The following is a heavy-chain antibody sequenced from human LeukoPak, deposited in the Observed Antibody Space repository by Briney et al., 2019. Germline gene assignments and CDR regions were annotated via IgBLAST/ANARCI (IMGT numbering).Heavy chain of an antibody. CDR1: GYTFTGYY. CDR3: ANGSYYDKGSNWFDP. Sequence: ASVKVSCKASGYTFTGYYMHWVRQAPGQGLEWMGWINPNSGGTNYAQKFQGRVTMTRDTSISTAYMELSRLRSDDTAVYYCANGSYYDKGSNWFDPWGQGTLVTVSS. J-gene: IGHJ5*02. V-gene: IGHV1-2*02. D-gene: IGHD3-22*01. CDR2: INPNSGGT.